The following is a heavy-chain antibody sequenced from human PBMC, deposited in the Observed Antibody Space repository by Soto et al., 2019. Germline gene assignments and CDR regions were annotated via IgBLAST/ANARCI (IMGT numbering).Heavy chain of an antibody. J-gene: IGHJ6*02. D-gene: IGHD6-6*01. CDR3: ARSGDGSSSSYYYYYGMDV. Sequence: ASVKVSCKASGYTFTGYYMHWVRQAPGQGLEWMGWINPNSGGTNYAQKFQGWVTMTRDTSISTAYMELSRLRSDDTAVYYCARSGDGSSSSYYYYYGMDVWGQGTTVTVSS. V-gene: IGHV1-2*04. CDR1: GYTFTGYY. CDR2: INPNSGGT.